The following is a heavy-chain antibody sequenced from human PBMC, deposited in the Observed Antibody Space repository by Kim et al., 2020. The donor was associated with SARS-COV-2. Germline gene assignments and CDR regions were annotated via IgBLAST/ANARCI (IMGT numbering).Heavy chain of an antibody. D-gene: IGHD1-26*01. CDR3: ARDWIVGATNYYYGMDV. Sequence: SVKVSCKASGGTFSSYAISWVRQAPGQGLEWMGGIIPIFGTANYAPKFQGRVTITADESTSTAYMELSSLRSEDTPVYYFARDWIVGATNYYYGMDVWG. CDR2: IIPIFGTA. J-gene: IGHJ6*02. V-gene: IGHV1-69*13. CDR1: GGTFSSYA.